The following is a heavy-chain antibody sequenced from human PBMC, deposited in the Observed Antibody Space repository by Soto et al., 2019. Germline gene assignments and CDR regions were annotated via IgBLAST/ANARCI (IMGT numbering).Heavy chain of an antibody. J-gene: IGHJ5*02. V-gene: IGHV4-34*01. CDR3: ARHRTGTSTTFEENWFDP. CDR1: GGSFSGYY. CDR2: INHSGTT. D-gene: IGHD3-3*01. Sequence: QVQLQQWGAGLLKPSETLSLTCGVYGGSFSGYYWSWIRQSPGKGPEWIGEINHSGTTDYNPSLESRVTISVDTSKKQISLGLNSVIAADTAVYYCARHRTGTSTTFEENWFDPWGQGTRVTVSS.